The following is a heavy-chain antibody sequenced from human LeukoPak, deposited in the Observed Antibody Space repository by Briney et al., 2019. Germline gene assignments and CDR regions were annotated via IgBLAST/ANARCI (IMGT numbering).Heavy chain of an antibody. J-gene: IGHJ4*02. CDR1: GFTFSSYG. CDR3: AKGRGYSYGYYFDY. D-gene: IGHD5-18*01. Sequence: GGSLRLSCAASGFTFSSYGMHWVRQAPGKGLEWVAFIRYDGSNKYYADSVKGRFTISRDNSKNTPYLQMNSLRAEDTAVYYCAKGRGYSYGYYFDYWGQGTLVTVSS. CDR2: IRYDGSNK. V-gene: IGHV3-30*02.